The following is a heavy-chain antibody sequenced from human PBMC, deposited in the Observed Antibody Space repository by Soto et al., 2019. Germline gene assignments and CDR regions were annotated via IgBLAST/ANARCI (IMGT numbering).Heavy chain of an antibody. CDR3: ARWGGAVKTSGFMGPLDY. Sequence: QEQLVQSGAEVKKPGSSVKVSCKASGGTFSTFTISWVRQAPGQGPEWIGGITPIFTTTKYAQKFRGRVTITADESTNTVYKEVNSPRTEETAVYFCARWGGAVKTSGFMGPLDYWGQGTPVTVSS. J-gene: IGHJ4*02. CDR2: ITPIFTTT. V-gene: IGHV1-69*01. D-gene: IGHD3-16*01. CDR1: GGTFSTFT.